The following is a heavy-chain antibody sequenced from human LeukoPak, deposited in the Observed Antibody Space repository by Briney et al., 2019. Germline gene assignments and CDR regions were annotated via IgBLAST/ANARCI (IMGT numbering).Heavy chain of an antibody. CDR3: ARVVADTRGLDP. Sequence: PSETLSLTCTVSGGSISSSSCYWIWIRQPPEKGLEWIGYIYSNGNTDHNPSLKSRLTISVDRSKRQFSLRLTSVTAADTAVYYCARVVADTRGLDPWGQGTLVTVSS. CDR1: GGSISSSSCY. CDR2: IYSNGNT. D-gene: IGHD2-15*01. J-gene: IGHJ5*02. V-gene: IGHV4-30-4*01.